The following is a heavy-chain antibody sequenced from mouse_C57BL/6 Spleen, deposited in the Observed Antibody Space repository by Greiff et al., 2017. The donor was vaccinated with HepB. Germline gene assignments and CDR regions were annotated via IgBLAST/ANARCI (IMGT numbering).Heavy chain of an antibody. D-gene: IGHD2-5*01. Sequence: EVKLQQSGPELVKPGDSVKISCKASGYSFTGYFMNWVMQSHGKSLEWIGRINPYNGDTFYNQKFKGKATLTVDKSSSTAHMELRSLTSEDSAVYYCASYYSNYGAMDYWGQGTSVTVSS. CDR2: INPYNGDT. CDR1: GYSFTGYF. V-gene: IGHV1-20*01. CDR3: ASYYSNYGAMDY. J-gene: IGHJ4*01.